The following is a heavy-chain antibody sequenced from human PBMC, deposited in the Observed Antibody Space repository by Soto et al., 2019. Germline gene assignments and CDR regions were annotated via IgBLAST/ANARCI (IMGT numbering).Heavy chain of an antibody. CDR2: IYHSGST. J-gene: IGHJ4*02. CDR1: GGSINKNY. Sequence: PSETLSLTCTVSGGSINKNYWGWIRQSPGKGLEWIGHIYHSGSTKYNSSLKSRVVISIDASRNQFSLRLTSVTAADTAVYYCARGLLAYCGGDCALFDSWGQGIMVT. V-gene: IGHV4-59*01. D-gene: IGHD2-21*02. CDR3: ARGLLAYCGGDCALFDS.